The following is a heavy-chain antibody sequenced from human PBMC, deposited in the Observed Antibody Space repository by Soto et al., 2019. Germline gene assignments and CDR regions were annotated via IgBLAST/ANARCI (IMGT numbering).Heavy chain of an antibody. V-gene: IGHV3-15*01. CDR3: TLLSGYHTLEY. CDR1: GFAFSDAW. D-gene: IGHD3-9*01. CDR2: IKSKTDGGTR. Sequence: EVQLVESGGGLVKPGGSLRLSCEASGFAFSDAWMSWVRQAPGKGLEWVGRIKSKTDGGTRDYAAPVKGRFTISRDDSKNTLYLQMNSLKTEDASLYYCTLLSGYHTLEYWGQGTLVTVSS. J-gene: IGHJ4*02.